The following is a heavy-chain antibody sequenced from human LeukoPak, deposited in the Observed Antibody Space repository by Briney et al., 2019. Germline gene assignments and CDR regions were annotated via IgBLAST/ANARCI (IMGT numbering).Heavy chain of an antibody. V-gene: IGHV4-61*02. Sequence: SETLSLTCTVSGGSISSGSYYWSWIRQPAGKGLEWIGRIYTSGSTYYNPSLKSRVTISVDTSKNQFSLKLSSVTAADTAVYYCASGLRYFDLYYWGQGTLVTVSS. J-gene: IGHJ4*02. CDR2: IYTSGST. D-gene: IGHD3-9*01. CDR1: GGSISSGSYY. CDR3: ASGLRYFDLYY.